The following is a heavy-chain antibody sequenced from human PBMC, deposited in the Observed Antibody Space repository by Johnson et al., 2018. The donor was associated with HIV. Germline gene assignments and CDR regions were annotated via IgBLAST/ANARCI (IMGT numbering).Heavy chain of an antibody. D-gene: IGHD2-21*02. J-gene: IGHJ3*02. Sequence: VQLVESGGGLVQPGRSLRLSCTASGFPFGDYAMSWFRQAPGKGLEWVSFIRSKAYGGTTEYAASLRGRSTISRDDSKSIAYLQIDSLKADDTAVYYCTGGRDLRAFDIWGQGTMVTVSS. CDR3: TGGRDLRAFDI. V-gene: IGHV3-49*03. CDR2: IRSKAYGGTT. CDR1: GFPFGDYA.